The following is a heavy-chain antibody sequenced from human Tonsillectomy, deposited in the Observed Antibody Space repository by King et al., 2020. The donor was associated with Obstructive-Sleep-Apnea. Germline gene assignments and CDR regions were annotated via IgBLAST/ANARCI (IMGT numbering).Heavy chain of an antibody. CDR3: ARSQPGIAAAGTVGFDY. J-gene: IGHJ4*02. Sequence: VQLVESGGGLVKPGGSLRLSCAASGFTFSSYSMNWVRQAPGKGLEWVSSISSSSSYIYYADSVKGRFTISRDNAKNSLYLQMNSLRAEDTAVYYCARSQPGIAAAGTVGFDYWGQGTLVTVSS. D-gene: IGHD6-13*01. CDR1: GFTFSSYS. V-gene: IGHV3-21*01. CDR2: ISSSSSYI.